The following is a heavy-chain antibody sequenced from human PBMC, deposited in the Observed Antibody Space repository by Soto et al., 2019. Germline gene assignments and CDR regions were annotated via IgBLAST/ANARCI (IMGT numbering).Heavy chain of an antibody. J-gene: IGHJ5*02. CDR1: GGTFSSYA. CDR3: ARVLSPAAGTGVFWFDP. Sequence: QVQLVQSGAEVKKPGSSVKVSCKASGGTFSSYAISWVRQAPGQGLEWMGGIIPIFGTANYAQKFQGRVTITADESTSTAYMELSSLRSEDTAVYYCARVLSPAAGTGVFWFDPWGLGTLVTVSS. V-gene: IGHV1-69*01. D-gene: IGHD6-13*01. CDR2: IIPIFGTA.